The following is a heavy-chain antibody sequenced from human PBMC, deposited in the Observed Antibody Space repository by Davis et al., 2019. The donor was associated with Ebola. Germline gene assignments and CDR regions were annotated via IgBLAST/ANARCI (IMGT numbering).Heavy chain of an antibody. CDR1: GFTFRSYV. CDR3: ARAGVGIFNDAFDI. Sequence: GGSLRPSCPPSGFTFRSYVMYWIRQTPDKGLESVAFISDDGSNKFYADSVKGRFTVSRDNSENTLNLQMNSLRPEDSGVYYCARAGVGIFNDAFDIWGQGTMVTVSS. D-gene: IGHD1-26*01. J-gene: IGHJ3*02. V-gene: IGHV3-30-3*01. CDR2: ISDDGSNK.